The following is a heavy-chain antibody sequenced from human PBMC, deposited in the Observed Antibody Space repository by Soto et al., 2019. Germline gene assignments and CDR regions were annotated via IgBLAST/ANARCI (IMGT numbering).Heavy chain of an antibody. CDR2: IIPILGIA. J-gene: IGHJ4*02. Sequence: QVQLVQSGAEVKKPGSSVKVSCKASGGTFSSYTISWVRQAPGQGLEWMGRIIPILGIANYAQKFQGRVTITADKSTSTAYMELSSLRSADTAVYYCAWGDYSISSYFDYWGQGTLVTVSS. CDR1: GGTFSSYT. D-gene: IGHD4-17*01. CDR3: AWGDYSISSYFDY. V-gene: IGHV1-69*02.